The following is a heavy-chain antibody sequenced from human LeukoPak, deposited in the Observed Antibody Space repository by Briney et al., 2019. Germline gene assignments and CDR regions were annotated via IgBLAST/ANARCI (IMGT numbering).Heavy chain of an antibody. CDR3: AREHYFYHMDG. CDR1: GFTFSSYW. Sequence: GGSLRLSCAASGFTFSSYWMSWVRQAPGKGLEWVANIKQDGSEKYYVDSVKGRFTISRDNAENSLYLQMNSLRAEDTAVYYCAREHYFYHMDGWGEGTTVTVSS. V-gene: IGHV3-7*01. CDR2: IKQDGSEK. J-gene: IGHJ6*03.